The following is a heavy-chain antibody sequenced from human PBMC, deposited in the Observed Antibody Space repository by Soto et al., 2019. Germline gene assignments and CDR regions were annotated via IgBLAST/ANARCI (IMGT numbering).Heavy chain of an antibody. CDR2: ISSGSSYI. Sequence: GGSLRLSCAASGFTFSSYSMNWVRQAPGKGLEWVSSISSGSSYIYYADSVKGRFTISRDNAKNSLYLQMNSLRAEDTAVYYCARDSNGLVPANWLDPWGQGNLVTVSS. CDR3: ARDSNGLVPANWLDP. D-gene: IGHD2-2*01. V-gene: IGHV3-21*01. CDR1: GFTFSSYS. J-gene: IGHJ5*02.